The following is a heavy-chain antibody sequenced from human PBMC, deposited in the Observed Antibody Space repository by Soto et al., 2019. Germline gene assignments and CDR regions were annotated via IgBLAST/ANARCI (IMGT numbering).Heavy chain of an antibody. CDR1: AGSFSGYY. D-gene: IGHD5-18*01. CDR2: INHSGST. J-gene: IGHJ4*02. CDR3: ARASNKRADSYGPDY. Sequence: VQLQQWGAGLLKPSETLSLTCAVYAGSFSGYYWTWIRQTTGKGLEWIGEINHSGSTNCNPSLKSRVTISVDTSKNQFSLKLSSVTAADTAVYYCARASNKRADSYGPDYWGQGTLVTVSS. V-gene: IGHV4-34*01.